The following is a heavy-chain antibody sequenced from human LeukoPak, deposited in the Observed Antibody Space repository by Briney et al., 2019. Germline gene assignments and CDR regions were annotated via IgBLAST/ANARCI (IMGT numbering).Heavy chain of an antibody. Sequence: GRSLTLSCAASGFTFSSDGMHWVRHAPGKGREGGAVIWYDGSNKYYADSVKGRFTISRDNSKNTLYLQMHSLRAEDTAVYYCAKETSIAAPVDYWGQGTLVTVSS. D-gene: IGHD6-6*01. CDR2: IWYDGSNK. J-gene: IGHJ4*02. CDR3: AKETSIAAPVDY. V-gene: IGHV3-33*06. CDR1: GFTFSSDG.